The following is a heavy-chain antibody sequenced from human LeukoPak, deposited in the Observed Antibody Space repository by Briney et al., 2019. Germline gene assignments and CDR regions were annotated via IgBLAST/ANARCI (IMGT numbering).Heavy chain of an antibody. CDR3: ARHYDYVWGSYRYTVNWFDP. D-gene: IGHD3-16*02. Sequence: SETLSLTCTVSGGSISSSSYYWGWIRQPPGKGLEWIGSIYYSGSTYYNPSLKSRVTISVDTSKNQFSLKLRSVTAADTAVYYCARHYDYVWGSYRYTVNWFDPWGQGTLVTVSS. CDR1: GGSISSSSYY. V-gene: IGHV4-39*01. CDR2: IYYSGST. J-gene: IGHJ5*02.